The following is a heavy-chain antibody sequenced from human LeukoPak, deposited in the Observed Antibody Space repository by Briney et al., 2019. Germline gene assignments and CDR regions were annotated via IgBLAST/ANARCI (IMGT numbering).Heavy chain of an antibody. CDR3: AREIPYGDYAADL. V-gene: IGHV3-48*01. J-gene: IGHJ5*02. CDR2: ISSSRTI. CDR1: GFTFSTYS. Sequence: GGSLRLSCAASGFTFSTYSMNWVRQTPGKGLEWVSYISSSRTIHYADSVKGRFTISRDNAKNSLYLQMNSLRVEDTAVYYCAREIPYGDYAADLWGQGTLVTVSS. D-gene: IGHD4-17*01.